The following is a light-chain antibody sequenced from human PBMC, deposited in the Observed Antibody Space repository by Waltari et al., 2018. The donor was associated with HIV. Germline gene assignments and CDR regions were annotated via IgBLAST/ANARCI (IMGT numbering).Light chain of an antibody. CDR1: QSVLYSSRSKNY. CDR3: QQYYSLPFT. J-gene: IGKJ3*01. V-gene: IGKV4-1*01. Sequence: DIVMTQSPDSLVVSLGERATINCKSSQSVLYSSRSKNYLAWYQQKPGQSPTCLIYWASTRESGVPDRFSGGGSGTDFTLTISSLQAEDVAVYYCQQYYSLPFTFGPGTKVDIK. CDR2: WAS.